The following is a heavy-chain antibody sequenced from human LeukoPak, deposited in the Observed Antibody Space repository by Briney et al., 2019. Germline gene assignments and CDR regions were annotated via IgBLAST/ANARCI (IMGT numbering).Heavy chain of an antibody. J-gene: IGHJ5*02. V-gene: IGHV3-7*01. Sequence: PGGSLRLSCAASGFTFSSYGMHWVRQAPGKGLEWVANIKQDGTERYHADSVKGRFTISRDNAKISLYLELSSLRAEDTAVYYCARESWAAFDLWGQGTLVTVSS. CDR3: ARESWAAFDL. CDR2: IKQDGTER. D-gene: IGHD3-16*01. CDR1: GFTFSSYG.